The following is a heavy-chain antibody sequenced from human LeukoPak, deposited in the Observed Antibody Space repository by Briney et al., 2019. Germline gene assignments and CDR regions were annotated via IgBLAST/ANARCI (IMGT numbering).Heavy chain of an antibody. Sequence: GGSLRLSCAASGFTFSHYYMNWIRQTPGKGLEWVASITGSSSSTKYADSMEGRFTISRDNAKNSLYLQMDSLRAEDTAVYYCASDPGYSSSWYWDFWGQGTLVTVSP. V-gene: IGHV3-11*05. CDR3: ASDPGYSSSWYWDF. D-gene: IGHD6-13*01. CDR1: GFTFSHYY. J-gene: IGHJ4*02. CDR2: ITGSSSST.